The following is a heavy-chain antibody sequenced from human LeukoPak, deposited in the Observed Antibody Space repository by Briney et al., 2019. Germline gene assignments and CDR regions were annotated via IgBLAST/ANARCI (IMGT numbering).Heavy chain of an antibody. D-gene: IGHD5-12*01. Sequence: GGSLRLSCAASGFSFGGYWMSWIRQAPGKGLEWVASMKEDGSEIHHVDSVKGRFIISRDNAKNSLYLQMNTLRAEDTAVYYCARGGYSRHDYWGQGTLVTVSS. V-gene: IGHV3-7*03. CDR2: MKEDGSEI. CDR3: ARGGYSRHDY. J-gene: IGHJ4*02. CDR1: GFSFGGYW.